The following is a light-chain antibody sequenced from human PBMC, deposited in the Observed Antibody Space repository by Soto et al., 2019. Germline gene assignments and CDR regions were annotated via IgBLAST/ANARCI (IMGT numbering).Light chain of an antibody. CDR3: QQRSNWPEYT. J-gene: IGKJ2*01. CDR1: QSVSSY. CDR2: DAS. Sequence: EIVLTQSPATLSLSPGERATRSCRASQSVSSYSAWYQQKPGQAPRLLIYDASNRATGIPARFSGSGSGTDFTLTISSLEPEDFAVYYCQQRSNWPEYTFGQGNKLEIK. V-gene: IGKV3-11*01.